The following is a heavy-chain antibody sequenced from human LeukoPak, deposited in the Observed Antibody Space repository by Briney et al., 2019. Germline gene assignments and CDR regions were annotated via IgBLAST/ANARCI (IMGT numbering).Heavy chain of an antibody. CDR2: INPNSGGT. CDR1: GYTFTGYY. D-gene: IGHD6-13*01. V-gene: IGHV1-2*02. CDR3: SRGRYSSRYYFDY. Sequence: ASVKVSCKASGYTFTGYYMHWGRQALRQGLEWMGWINPNSGGTNYAKKFQGRVTMTRDTSISTAYMELSRLRSDDTAVYYCSRGRYSSRYYFDYWGQGTLVTVSS. J-gene: IGHJ4*02.